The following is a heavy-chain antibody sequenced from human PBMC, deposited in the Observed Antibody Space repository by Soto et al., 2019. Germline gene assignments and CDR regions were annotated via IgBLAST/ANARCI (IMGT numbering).Heavy chain of an antibody. CDR2: IYYSGTT. J-gene: IGHJ3*02. D-gene: IGHD3-9*01. Sequence: PSETRSLTLTVSGVSIPSSYSSWNRQPPGKGLEWIGYIYYSGTTNYNPSLKSRVTISLDTSRNQFSLKLSSVTAADTAIYYCARDYRGYTTGYAFDIWGQGTMVTVS. CDR1: GVSIPSSY. V-gene: IGHV4-59*01. CDR3: ARDYRGYTTGYAFDI.